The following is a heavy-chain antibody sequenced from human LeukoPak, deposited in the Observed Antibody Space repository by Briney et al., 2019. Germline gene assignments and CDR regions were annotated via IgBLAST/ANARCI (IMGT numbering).Heavy chain of an antibody. CDR2: INPSGGST. V-gene: IGHV1-46*01. CDR3: ARDYYYGSSGSYPYYFDY. CDR1: GYTFTSYY. J-gene: IGHJ4*02. D-gene: IGHD3-22*01. Sequence: VASVKVSCKVSGYTFTSYYMHWVRQAPGQGLEWMGVINPSGGSTSYAQKFRGRVTMTSDTSTSTVYMELSSLRSEDTAVYYCARDYYYGSSGSYPYYFDYWGQGTLVTVSS.